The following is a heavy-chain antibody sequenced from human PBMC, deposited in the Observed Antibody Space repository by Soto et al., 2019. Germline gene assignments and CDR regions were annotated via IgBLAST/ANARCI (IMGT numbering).Heavy chain of an antibody. CDR3: ARLRRFLESYGMDV. CDR2: IWYDGSNK. D-gene: IGHD3-3*01. CDR1: GFTFSSYG. Sequence: PGGSLRLSCAASGFTFSSYGTHWVRQAPGKGLEWVAVIWYDGSNKYYADSVKGRFTISRDNSKNTLYLQMNSLRAEDTAVYYCARLRRFLESYGMDVWGQGTTVTVSS. J-gene: IGHJ6*02. V-gene: IGHV3-33*01.